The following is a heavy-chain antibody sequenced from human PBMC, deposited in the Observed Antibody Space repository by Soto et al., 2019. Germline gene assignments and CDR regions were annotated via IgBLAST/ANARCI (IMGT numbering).Heavy chain of an antibody. J-gene: IGHJ4*02. D-gene: IGHD6-6*01. Sequence: GGSLRLSCSASGFTFSSYAMHWVRQAPGKGLEYASAISSNGGSTYYADSVKGRFTISRDNSKNTLYLQMSSLRAEDTAVYYCVKASSSSRYWGQGTLVTVSS. CDR1: GFTFSSYA. CDR3: VKASSSSRY. CDR2: ISSNGGST. V-gene: IGHV3-64D*06.